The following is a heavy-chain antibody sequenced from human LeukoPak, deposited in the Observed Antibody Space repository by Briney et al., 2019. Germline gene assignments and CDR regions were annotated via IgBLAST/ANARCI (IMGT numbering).Heavy chain of an antibody. V-gene: IGHV4-59*01. CDR2: IYYSGST. CDR3: ARAPRGVVVKSDAFDI. CDR1: GGSISSYY. D-gene: IGHD2-15*01. Sequence: SETLSLTCTVSGGSISSYYWSWIRQPPGKGLEWIGYIYYSGSTNYNPSLKSRVRTSVDTSKKQFSLKLSSVTAADTAVYYCARAPRGVVVKSDAFDIWGQGTMVTVSS. J-gene: IGHJ3*02.